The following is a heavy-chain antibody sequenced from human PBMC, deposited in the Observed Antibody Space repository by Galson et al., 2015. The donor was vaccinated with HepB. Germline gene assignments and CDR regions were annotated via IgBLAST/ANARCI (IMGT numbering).Heavy chain of an antibody. V-gene: IGHV3-21*01. J-gene: IGHJ4*02. CDR3: ARGYCSGGSCRFDY. CDR2: ISSSSSYI. Sequence: SLRLSCAASGFTFSSYSMNWVRQAPGKGLEWVSSISSSSSYIYYADSVKGRFTISRDNAKNSLYLQMNSLRAEDTAVYYCARGYCSGGSCRFDYWGQGTLVTASS. CDR1: GFTFSSYS. D-gene: IGHD2-15*01.